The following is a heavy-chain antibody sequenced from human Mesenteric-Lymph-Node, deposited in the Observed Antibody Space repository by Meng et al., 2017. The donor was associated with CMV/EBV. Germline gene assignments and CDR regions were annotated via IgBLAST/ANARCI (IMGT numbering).Heavy chain of an antibody. CDR1: GGSFSGSD. J-gene: IGHJ4*02. CDR3: ARERRSAIMPGFIDF. CDR2: INHSGST. Sequence: PGGVSLLKPSATLSLTFAVYGGSFSGSDLNWIRQSPAKGLEWIGKINHSGSTNYNPSLQSRITISVDTPKNQFSLKLTSMTAADTAVYYCARERRSAIMPGFIDFWGQGALVTVSS. D-gene: IGHD2-2*01. V-gene: IGHV4-34*01.